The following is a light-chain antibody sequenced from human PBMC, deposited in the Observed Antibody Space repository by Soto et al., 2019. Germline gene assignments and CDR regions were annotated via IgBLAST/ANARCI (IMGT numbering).Light chain of an antibody. CDR3: QQRSSWTLT. CDR2: DAS. J-gene: IGKJ4*01. CDR1: QSVGSY. V-gene: IGKV3-11*01. Sequence: EIVLTQSPATLSLSPGEIATLSCRASQSVGSYLAWYQQKPGQAPRLLIYDASDRATGISARFSGSGSGTDFTLTISSLEPEDFAVYYCQQRSSWTLTFGGGTNVEIK.